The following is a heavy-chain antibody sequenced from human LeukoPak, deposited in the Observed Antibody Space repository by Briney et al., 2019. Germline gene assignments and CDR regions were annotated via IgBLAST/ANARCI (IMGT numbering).Heavy chain of an antibody. CDR1: GFTFSSYA. Sequence: PGGSLRLSCAVSGFTFSSYAMSWVRQAPGKGLEWVSAISGSGGSTYYADSVKGRFTISRDNSKNTLYLQMNSLRAEDTAVYYCANLPSAFYGSGSPNWFDPWGQGTLVTVSS. V-gene: IGHV3-23*01. CDR3: ANLPSAFYGSGSPNWFDP. D-gene: IGHD3-10*01. J-gene: IGHJ5*02. CDR2: ISGSGGST.